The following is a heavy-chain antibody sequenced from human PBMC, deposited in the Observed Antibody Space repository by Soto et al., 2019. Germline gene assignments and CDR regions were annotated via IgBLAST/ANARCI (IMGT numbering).Heavy chain of an antibody. Sequence: AETLARTCPVSGGSISSYYWSCIRQPPGKVLELIGYIYYSGSTNYNPSLKSRVTISVDTSKNQFSLKLSSVTAADTAVYYCARGEFRSRWTNYYYYYGMDVGGQANKVNVSS. CDR1: GGSISSYY. J-gene: IGHJ6*01. D-gene: IGHD6-13*01. V-gene: IGHV4-59*01. CDR2: IYYSGST. CDR3: ARGEFRSRWTNYYYYYGMDV.